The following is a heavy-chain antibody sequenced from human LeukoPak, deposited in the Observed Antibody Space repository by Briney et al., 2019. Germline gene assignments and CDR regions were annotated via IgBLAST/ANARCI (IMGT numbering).Heavy chain of an antibody. CDR1: GGSISSYY. V-gene: IGHV4-59*08. J-gene: IGHJ4*02. CDR2: IYYSGST. CDR3: ARQERSGVRGFDY. D-gene: IGHD3-10*01. Sequence: SETLSLTCTVSGGSISSYYWSWIRQPPGKGLEWIGYIYYSGSTNYNPSLKSRVTISVDTSKNQFSLMLSSVTAADTAVYYCARQERSGVRGFDYWGQGTLVTVSS.